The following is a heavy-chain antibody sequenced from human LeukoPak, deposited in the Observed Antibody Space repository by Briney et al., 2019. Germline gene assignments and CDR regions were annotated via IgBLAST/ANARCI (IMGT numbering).Heavy chain of an antibody. D-gene: IGHD4-23*01. V-gene: IGHV3-9*01. Sequence: GRSLRLSCAASGFTFDDCAMHWVRQAPGKGLEWVSGISWNSGSIGYADSVKGRFTISRDNAKNSLYLQMNSLRAEDTALYYCAKDTPVGYFDYWGQGTLVTVSS. CDR1: GFTFDDCA. CDR3: AKDTPVGYFDY. J-gene: IGHJ4*02. CDR2: ISWNSGSI.